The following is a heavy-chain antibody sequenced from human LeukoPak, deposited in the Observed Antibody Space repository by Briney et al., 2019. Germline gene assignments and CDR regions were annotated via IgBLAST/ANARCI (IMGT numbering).Heavy chain of an antibody. CDR1: GFTFSSYW. V-gene: IGHV3-74*01. Sequence: GGSLRLSCAASGFTFSSYWMHWVRQAPGKGLVWVSRINSDGSSTSYADSVKGRFTISRDNAKNTLYLQMNSLRAEDTAVYYCSSWLGDLLLSLWGQGTMVTVSS. CDR2: INSDGSST. CDR3: SSWLGDLLLSL. D-gene: IGHD6-19*01. J-gene: IGHJ3*01.